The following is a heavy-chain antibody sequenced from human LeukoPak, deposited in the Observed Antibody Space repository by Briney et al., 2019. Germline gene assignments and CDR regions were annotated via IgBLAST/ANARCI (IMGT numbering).Heavy chain of an antibody. CDR2: ISAYNGNT. CDR3: ARVAEGSGWTDY. V-gene: IGHV1-18*01. Sequence: ASVKVSCKASGYTFTSYGISWVRQAPGQGLEWMGWISAYNGNTNYAQKLQGRVTMTTDTSTSTAYTELRSLRSDDTAVYYCARVAEGSGWTDYWGQGTLVTVSS. J-gene: IGHJ4*02. D-gene: IGHD6-19*01. CDR1: GYTFTSYG.